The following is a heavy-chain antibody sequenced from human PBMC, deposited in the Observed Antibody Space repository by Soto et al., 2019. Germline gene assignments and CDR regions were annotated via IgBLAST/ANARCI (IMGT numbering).Heavy chain of an antibody. CDR1: GGSLSGYD. J-gene: IGHJ4*02. V-gene: IGHV4-34*01. Sequence: ETLSLTCDVYGGSLSGYDWSWIRQPPGKGLEWIGEINHSGSTNYNPSLKSRVTISVGTSKNQFSLKLRTVTAADTAVYYCARGTATYWGQGILVTVSS. CDR3: ARGTATY. CDR2: INHSGST.